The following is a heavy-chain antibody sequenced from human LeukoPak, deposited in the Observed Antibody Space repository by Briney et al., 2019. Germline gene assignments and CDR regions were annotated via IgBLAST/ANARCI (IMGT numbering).Heavy chain of an antibody. V-gene: IGHV1-2*02. Sequence: ASVKVSCKASGYTFTGYYMHGVRHAPGQGLEWMGWINPNSGGTKSAQKFQGRVTMTRDTSISTAYMELSSLRSDDTAVYYCAAYEIVGALGRFDPWGQGTLVTVSS. CDR3: AAYEIVGALGRFDP. CDR2: INPNSGGT. D-gene: IGHD1-26*01. CDR1: GYTFTGYY. J-gene: IGHJ5*02.